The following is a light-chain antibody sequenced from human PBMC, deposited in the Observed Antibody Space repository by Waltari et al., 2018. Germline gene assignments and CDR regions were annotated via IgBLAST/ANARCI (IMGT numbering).Light chain of an antibody. CDR1: SSDVGSHNL. Sequence: QSALTQPASVSGSPGQSITISCTGTSSDVGSHNLVSWYQHHPGKAPKLMIYEDTKRPSGVSNRFSSVKSVNTASPTISGLQAEDEADYYCCSYAGSTASILLGGGTKLTVL. J-gene: IGLJ2*01. CDR2: EDT. CDR3: CSYAGSTASIL. V-gene: IGLV2-23*01.